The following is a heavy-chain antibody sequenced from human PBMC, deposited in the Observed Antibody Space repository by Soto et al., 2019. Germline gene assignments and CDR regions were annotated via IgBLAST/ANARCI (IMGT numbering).Heavy chain of an antibody. CDR2: ISYDGSNK. V-gene: IGHV3-30*18. D-gene: IGHD6-19*01. Sequence: VGSLRLSCAASGFTFSSYGMHWVRQSPGKGLEWVAVISYDGSNKYYADSVKGRFTISRDNSKNTLYLQMNSLRAEDTAVYYCAKDQFGESSRGWYTYYSYCMDVWRQGITVTVSS. CDR1: GFTFSSYG. J-gene: IGHJ6*02. CDR3: AKDQFGESSRGWYTYYSYCMDV.